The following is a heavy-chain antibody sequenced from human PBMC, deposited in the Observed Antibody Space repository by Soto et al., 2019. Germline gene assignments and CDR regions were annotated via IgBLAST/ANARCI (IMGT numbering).Heavy chain of an antibody. V-gene: IGHV4-59*01. CDR1: GGSISSYY. CDR2: IYYSGST. CDR3: ARTVAAAGSVVDY. D-gene: IGHD6-13*01. Sequence: QVQLQESGPGLVKPSETLSLTCTVSGGSISSYYWSWIRQPPGKGLEWIGYIYYSGSTNYNPSLKSRVTISVDTSKNQFSLKLSSVTAADTAVYYCARTVAAAGSVVDYWGQGTLVTVSS. J-gene: IGHJ4*02.